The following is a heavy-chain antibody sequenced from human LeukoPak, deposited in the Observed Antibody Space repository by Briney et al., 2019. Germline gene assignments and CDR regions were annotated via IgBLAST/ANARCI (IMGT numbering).Heavy chain of an antibody. CDR1: GGSISSYY. CDR2: IYYSGSS. Sequence: SETLSLTCTVSGGSISSYYWSWIRQPPGKGLEWIGYIYYSGSSNYNPSLKSRVTISVDTSKNQFSLKLSSVTAADTAVYYCARDKRAPLDYWGQGTLVTVSS. D-gene: IGHD5-24*01. J-gene: IGHJ4*02. CDR3: ARDKRAPLDY. V-gene: IGHV4-59*01.